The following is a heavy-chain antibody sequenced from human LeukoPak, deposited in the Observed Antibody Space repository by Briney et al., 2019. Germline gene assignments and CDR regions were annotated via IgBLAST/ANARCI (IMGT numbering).Heavy chain of an antibody. Sequence: GRSLRLSCAASGFTFSSYGMHWVRQAPGKGLEWVAVISYDGSNKYYADSVKGRFTISRDNSKNTLYLQMNSLRAEDTAVYYCARTSVAAAISPYYFDYWGQGTLVTVSS. V-gene: IGHV3-30*03. CDR1: GFTFSSYG. CDR3: ARTSVAAAISPYYFDY. CDR2: ISYDGSNK. J-gene: IGHJ4*02. D-gene: IGHD2-2*02.